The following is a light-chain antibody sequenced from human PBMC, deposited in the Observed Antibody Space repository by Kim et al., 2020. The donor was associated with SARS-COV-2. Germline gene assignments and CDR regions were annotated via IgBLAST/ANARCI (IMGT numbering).Light chain of an antibody. Sequence: SSALTQDPAVSVALGQTVRITCQGDSLRSYYASWYQQKPGQAPVLVIYGKNNRPSGIPDRFSGSSSGNTASLTITGAQAEDEADYYCNSRDSSGNRVFGGGTQLTVL. CDR3: NSRDSSGNRV. V-gene: IGLV3-19*01. J-gene: IGLJ2*01. CDR2: GKN. CDR1: SLRSYY.